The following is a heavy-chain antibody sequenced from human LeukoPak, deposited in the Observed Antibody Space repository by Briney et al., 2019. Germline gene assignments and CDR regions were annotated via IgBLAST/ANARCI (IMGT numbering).Heavy chain of an antibody. V-gene: IGHV4-39*01. Sequence: SETLSLTCTVSGGSISSSSYYWGWIRQPPGKGLEWIGSIYYSGSTYYNPSLKSRVTISVDTSKNQFSLKLSSVTAADTAVYYCARPLGYCSSTSCEWYWFDPWGQGTLVTVSS. CDR2: IYYSGST. CDR3: ARPLGYCSSTSCEWYWFDP. J-gene: IGHJ5*02. CDR1: GGSISSSSYY. D-gene: IGHD2-2*01.